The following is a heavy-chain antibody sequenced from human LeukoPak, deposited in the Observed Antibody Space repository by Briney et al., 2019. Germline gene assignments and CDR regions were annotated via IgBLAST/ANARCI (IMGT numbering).Heavy chain of an antibody. V-gene: IGHV4-61*02. D-gene: IGHD4-17*01. Sequence: SQTLSLTCTVSVGSITSVTSYWIWIRPPGGKGLQWIGRIYHSGSTNYNPSLKSRVTISADTSKNQFSLKLSSVTAAAAAVYYCARPDHDGDHRGLHWFDPWRRGTLVTVSS. CDR1: VGSITSVTSY. J-gene: IGHJ5*02. CDR2: IYHSGST. CDR3: ARPDHDGDHRGLHWFDP.